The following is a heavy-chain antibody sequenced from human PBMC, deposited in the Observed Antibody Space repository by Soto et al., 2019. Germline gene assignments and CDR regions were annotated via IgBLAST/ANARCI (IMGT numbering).Heavy chain of an antibody. CDR2: IYYSGST. Sequence: SETLSLTCTVSGGSISSYYWSWIRQPPGKGLEWIGYIYYSGSTNYNPSLKSRVTISVDTSKNQFSLKLSSVTAADTAVYYCARLTYFGYYFDYWGQGTLVTVSS. V-gene: IGHV4-59*01. CDR1: GGSISSYY. D-gene: IGHD3-3*01. CDR3: ARLTYFGYYFDY. J-gene: IGHJ4*02.